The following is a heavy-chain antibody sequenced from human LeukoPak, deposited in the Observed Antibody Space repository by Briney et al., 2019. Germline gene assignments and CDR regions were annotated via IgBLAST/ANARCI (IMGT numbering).Heavy chain of an antibody. CDR3: ARDVSGGTLDY. Sequence: TGGSLRLSCAASGFTFSSYWMSWVRQAPGKGLEWVANIEQDGNKENHVDSVKGRFTISRGNAKNSLFLQMNSLRAEDTAVYYCARDVSGGTLDYWGQGTLVTVSS. D-gene: IGHD3-16*01. CDR2: IEQDGNKE. J-gene: IGHJ4*02. CDR1: GFTFSSYW. V-gene: IGHV3-7*01.